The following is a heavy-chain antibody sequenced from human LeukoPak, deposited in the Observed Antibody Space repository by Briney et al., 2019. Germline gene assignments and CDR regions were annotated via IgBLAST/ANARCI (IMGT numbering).Heavy chain of an antibody. CDR2: IHPSGML. Sequence: SETLSLTCTVSGASFNSDDQYWNWIRQSPGKGLEWIGSIHPSGMLYNNPSLESRVTMSRDTSKNQFSPNLDSVTAADTAVYFCSRGLDSRKLGYWGQGILVTVSS. J-gene: IGHJ4*02. D-gene: IGHD3-22*01. V-gene: IGHV4-31*03. CDR1: GASFNSDDQY. CDR3: SRGLDSRKLGY.